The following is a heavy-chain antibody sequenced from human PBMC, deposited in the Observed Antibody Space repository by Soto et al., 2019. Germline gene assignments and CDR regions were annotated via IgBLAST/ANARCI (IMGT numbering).Heavy chain of an antibody. CDR1: GFTFSSYA. CDR3: AKDLTLGGYRQRDPFDY. CDR2: ISGSGGST. D-gene: IGHD3-16*01. J-gene: IGHJ4*02. V-gene: IGHV3-23*01. Sequence: PGGSLRLSCAASGFTFSSYAMSWFRQAPGKGLEWVSAISGSGGSTYYADSVKGRFTISRDNSKNTLYLQMNSLRAEDTAVYYCAKDLTLGGYRQRDPFDYWGQGTLVTVSS.